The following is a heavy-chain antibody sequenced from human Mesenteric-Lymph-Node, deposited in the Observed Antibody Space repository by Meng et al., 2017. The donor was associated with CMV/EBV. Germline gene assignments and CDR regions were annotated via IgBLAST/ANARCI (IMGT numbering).Heavy chain of an antibody. CDR3: AKDGSRVTAAGTYFHY. V-gene: IGHV3-30*02. CDR2: IAHDGGNK. Sequence: GESLKISCAASGFTFTTYGMHWVHQAPGKGLECVAFIAHDGGNKDYADSVKGRFTISRDNSKNTVYLQMNSLRDEDTAVYYCAKDGSRVTAAGTYFHYWGQGTLVTVSS. CDR1: GFTFTTYG. J-gene: IGHJ4*02. D-gene: IGHD6-13*01.